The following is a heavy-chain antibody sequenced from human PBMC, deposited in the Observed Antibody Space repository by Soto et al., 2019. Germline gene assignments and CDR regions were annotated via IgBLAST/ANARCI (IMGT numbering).Heavy chain of an antibody. CDR3: GLPLRFFVSLIRYHPFDF. D-gene: IGHD3-9*01. CDR1: GGYFNSYA. V-gene: IGHV1-69*19. Sequence: QVQLVQSGAEVKKPGSSVKVSCKASGGYFNSYAINWVRKAPGQGLEWMGGILPLYGTTYYAPKFQGRVTITADEATTTAYMDLNRVAFAHSALYSCGLPLRFFVSLIRYHPFDFWGQGTLVTVSS. J-gene: IGHJ4*02. CDR2: ILPLYGTT.